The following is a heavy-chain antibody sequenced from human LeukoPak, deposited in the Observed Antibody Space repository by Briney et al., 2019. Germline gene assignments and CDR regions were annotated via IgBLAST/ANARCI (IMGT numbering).Heavy chain of an antibody. CDR2: FYRGGST. V-gene: IGHV3-53*01. CDR3: AREVVSSPSYFDS. Sequence: GGSLRLSCAASGFTVSSSYMYWVRQAPGKGLEWVSFFYRGGSTYYAESVRGRFTISGDNSKNTLYLLMNSLIPEDTAVYYCAREVVSSPSYFDSWGQGTLVTVSS. D-gene: IGHD2-15*01. J-gene: IGHJ4*02. CDR1: GFTVSSSY.